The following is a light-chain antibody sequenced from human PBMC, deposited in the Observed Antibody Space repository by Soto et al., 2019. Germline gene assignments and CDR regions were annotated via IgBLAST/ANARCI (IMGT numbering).Light chain of an antibody. CDR3: EQYYYSPRT. J-gene: IGKJ2*01. CDR2: GIS. CDR1: QSITNIY. Sequence: EIVLTQSPATLSLSPGERATLSCRASQSITNIYFAWHQQKAGQPPRPLNCGISMRATGVPDRCSGSGSGTDFTLTINSVEPEDFAVYYCEQYYYSPRTFGQGTKLEMK. V-gene: IGKV3-20*01.